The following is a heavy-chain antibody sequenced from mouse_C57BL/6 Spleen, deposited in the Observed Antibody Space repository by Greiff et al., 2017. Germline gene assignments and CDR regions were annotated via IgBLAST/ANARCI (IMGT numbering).Heavy chain of an antibody. CDR1: GFTFSSYT. Sequence: EVHLVESGGGLVKPGGSLKLSCAASGFTFSSYTMSWVRQTPEKRLEWVATISGGGGNTYYPDSVKGRFTISRDNAKNTLYLQMSSLRSEDTALYYCARHDYFDYWGQGTTLTVSS. CDR3: ARHDYFDY. CDR2: ISGGGGNT. J-gene: IGHJ2*01. V-gene: IGHV5-9*01.